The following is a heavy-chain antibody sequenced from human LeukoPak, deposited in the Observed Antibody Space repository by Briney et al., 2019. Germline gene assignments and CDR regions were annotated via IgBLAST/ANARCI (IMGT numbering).Heavy chain of an antibody. CDR1: GYSISSGYY. V-gene: IGHV4-4*07. CDR2: IYTSGST. CDR3: ARDPGYYGSGTRGAFDI. D-gene: IGHD3-10*01. Sequence: SETLSLTCNVSGYSISSGYYWSWIRQPAGKGLEWIGRIYTSGSTNYNPSFKSRVTMSVDTSKNQFSLKLSSVTAADTAVYYCARDPGYYGSGTRGAFDIWGQGTMVTVSS. J-gene: IGHJ3*02.